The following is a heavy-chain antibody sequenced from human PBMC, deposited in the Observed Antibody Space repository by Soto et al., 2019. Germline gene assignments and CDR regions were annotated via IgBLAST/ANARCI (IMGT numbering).Heavy chain of an antibody. Sequence: WASVKVSCKASGYTFTSYYMHWVRQAPGQGLEWMGIINPSGGSTSYAQKFQGRVTMTRDTSTSTVYMELSSLRSEDTAVYYCARSPIRYFDWLFDYYFDYWGQGTLVTVSS. J-gene: IGHJ4*02. D-gene: IGHD3-9*01. CDR3: ARSPIRYFDWLFDYYFDY. CDR2: INPSGGST. CDR1: GYTFTSYY. V-gene: IGHV1-46*01.